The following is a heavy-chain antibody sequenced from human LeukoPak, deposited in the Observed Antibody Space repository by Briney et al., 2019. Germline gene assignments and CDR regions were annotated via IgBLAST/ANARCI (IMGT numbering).Heavy chain of an antibody. CDR3: ARGFTMVRRFDP. J-gene: IGHJ5*02. CDR2: INHGGST. CDR1: GGSFSGYY. Sequence: PSETLSLTCAVYGGSFSGYYWSWIRQPPGKGLEWIGEINHGGSTNYNPSLKSRVTISVDTSKNQFSLKLSSVTAADTAVYYCARGFTMVRRFDPWGQGTLVTVSS. D-gene: IGHD3-10*01. V-gene: IGHV4-34*01.